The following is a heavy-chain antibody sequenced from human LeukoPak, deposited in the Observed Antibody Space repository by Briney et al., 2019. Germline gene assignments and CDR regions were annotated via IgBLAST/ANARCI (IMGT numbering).Heavy chain of an antibody. CDR1: GFTFSSYA. CDR3: AKVRRQQLVFDY. D-gene: IGHD6-13*01. V-gene: IGHV3-23*01. CDR2: ISGSGGST. J-gene: IGHJ4*02. Sequence: GGSLRLSCAASGFTFSSYAMSWVRQAPGKGLEWISAISGSGGSTYYADSVKGRFTISRDNSKNTLYLQMNSLRAEDTAVYYCAKVRRQQLVFDYWGQGTLVTVSS.